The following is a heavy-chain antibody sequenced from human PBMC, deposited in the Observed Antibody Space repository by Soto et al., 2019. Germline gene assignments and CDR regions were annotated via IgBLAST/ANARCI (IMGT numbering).Heavy chain of an antibody. CDR3: ARSDIFTGSYMDV. CDR1: GYSFTSYW. D-gene: IGHD3-9*01. Sequence: GESLKISCKGSGYSFTSYWIGWVRQMPGKGLEWMWIIYPCDSDTRYSPSFQGQVTISADKSISTAYLRWSSLKASDTAMYYCARSDIFTGSYMDVWGQGTTVTVSS. V-gene: IGHV5-51*01. J-gene: IGHJ6*02. CDR2: IYPCDSDT.